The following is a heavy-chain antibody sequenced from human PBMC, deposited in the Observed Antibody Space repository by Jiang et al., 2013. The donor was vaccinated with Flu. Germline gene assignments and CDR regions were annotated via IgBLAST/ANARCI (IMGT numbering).Heavy chain of an antibody. J-gene: IGHJ6*02. CDR3: ARYSNYYYYGMDV. V-gene: IGHV3-21*01. D-gene: IGHD4-11*01. Sequence: CAASGFTFSSYSMNWVRQAPGKGLEWVSSISSSSSYIYYADSVKGRFTISRDNAKNSLYLQMNSLRAEDTAVYYCARYSNYYYYGMDVWGQGTTVTVSS. CDR2: ISSSSSYI. CDR1: GFTFSSYS.